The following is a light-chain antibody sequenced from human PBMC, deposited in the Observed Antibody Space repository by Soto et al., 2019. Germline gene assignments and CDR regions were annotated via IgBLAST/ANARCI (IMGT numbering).Light chain of an antibody. CDR1: SGHSSYA. J-gene: IGLJ2*01. CDR3: QTWGTGIHVV. V-gene: IGLV4-69*01. CDR2: LNSDGSH. Sequence: QSVLTQSPSASAPLGASVKLTCTLSSGHSSYAIAWHQQQPERGPRYLMRLNSDGSHNKGDGIPDRFSGSSSGAERYLTISSLQSEDEADYYCQTWGTGIHVVFGGGTQLTVL.